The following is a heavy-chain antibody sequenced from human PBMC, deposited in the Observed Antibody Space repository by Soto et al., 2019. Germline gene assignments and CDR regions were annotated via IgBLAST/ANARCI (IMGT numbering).Heavy chain of an antibody. CDR3: ARELAWHYDY. J-gene: IGHJ4*02. D-gene: IGHD1-7*01. V-gene: IGHV3-48*03. CDR1: GFTFSSSE. Sequence: GSLRLSCAASGFTFSSSEMNWVRQAPGKGLEWVSCISGSGTTIYYAASVKGRFTISRDNAKNSLYLQMNSLRAEDTAVYYCARELAWHYDYWGQGTLVTVSS. CDR2: ISGSGTTI.